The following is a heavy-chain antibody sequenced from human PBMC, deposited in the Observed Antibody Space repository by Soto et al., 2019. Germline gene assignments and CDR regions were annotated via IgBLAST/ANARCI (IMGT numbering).Heavy chain of an antibody. J-gene: IGHJ6*02. V-gene: IGHV3-15*01. CDR3: TTDPENYYFDGLDV. Sequence: GGSLRLSCVASGFSFSNAWMSWVRQAPGKGLEWVGRIKRRRQGAATEYASPVRGRFAISRDDAKNTLFLDMESLKIEDTAVYYCTTDPENYYFDGLDVWGHGTTVTVSS. CDR2: IKRRRQGAAT. CDR1: GFSFSNAW.